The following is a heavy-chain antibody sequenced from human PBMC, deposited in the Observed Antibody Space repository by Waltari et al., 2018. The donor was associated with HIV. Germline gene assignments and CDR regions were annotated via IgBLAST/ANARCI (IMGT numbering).Heavy chain of an antibody. D-gene: IGHD5-12*01. CDR3: AREGAGGYGGPPFDF. J-gene: IGHJ4*02. Sequence: QAQLVQSGAEVKKPGASVKVSCKASGYRFTGYYIHWVRQAPGQGPEWMRRINPDIGGTNYAQKFQGRVTMTRDTSISTAHMDLSRLRSDDTAIYYCAREGAGGYGGPPFDFWGQGALVTVSS. V-gene: IGHV1-2*02. CDR2: INPDIGGT. CDR1: GYRFTGYY.